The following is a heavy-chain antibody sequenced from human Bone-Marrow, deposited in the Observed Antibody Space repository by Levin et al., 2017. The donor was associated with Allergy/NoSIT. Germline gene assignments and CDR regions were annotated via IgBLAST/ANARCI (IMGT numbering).Heavy chain of an antibody. J-gene: IGHJ6*02. Sequence: GGSLRLSCAASGFTFSSYSMNWVRQAPGKGLEWVSSISSSSSYIYYADSVKGRFTISRDNAKNSLYLQMNSLRAEDTAVYYCARMGWSGYYIPYYYYGMDVWGQGTTVTVSS. CDR2: ISSSSSYI. CDR1: GFTFSSYS. CDR3: ARMGWSGYYIPYYYYGMDV. V-gene: IGHV3-21*01. D-gene: IGHD3-3*01.